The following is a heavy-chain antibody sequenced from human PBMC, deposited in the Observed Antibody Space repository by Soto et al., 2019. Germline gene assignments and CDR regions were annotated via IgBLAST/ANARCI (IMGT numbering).Heavy chain of an antibody. CDR3: ARYIEYTNSWRPYYFDY. V-gene: IGHV4-31*03. CDR1: GVSISSRGYY. J-gene: IGHJ4*02. CDR2: IHYSGST. Sequence: SSETLSLTCSVSGVSISSRGYYWSWIRQHPGKGLEWIGYIHYSGSTHYNSSLKSRVSISVDRSKNQLSLNLTSVTAADTAVYYCARYIEYTNSWRPYYFDYWGQGTLVTVSS. D-gene: IGHD6-13*01.